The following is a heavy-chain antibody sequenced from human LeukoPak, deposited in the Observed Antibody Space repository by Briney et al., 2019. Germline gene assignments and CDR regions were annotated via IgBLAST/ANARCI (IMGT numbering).Heavy chain of an antibody. CDR3: ARDLSGIWSGSVGWFDP. J-gene: IGHJ5*02. CDR2: INPNSGGT. CDR1: GYTFTGFY. Sequence: ASVKVSCKASGYTFTGFYMHWVRQAPGQGLEWMGRINPNSGGTNYAQKFQGRVTMTRDTSISTAYMELSRLRSDDTAVYYCARDLSGIWSGSVGWFDPWGQGTLVTVSS. D-gene: IGHD3-3*01. V-gene: IGHV1-2*06.